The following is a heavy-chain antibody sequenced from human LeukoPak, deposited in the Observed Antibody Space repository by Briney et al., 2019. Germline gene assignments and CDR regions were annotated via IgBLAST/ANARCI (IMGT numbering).Heavy chain of an antibody. CDR2: ISGSGGST. CDR1: GFTFSSYS. V-gene: IGHV3-23*01. D-gene: IGHD3-10*01. CDR3: AKDRFYGSGSYPYYFDY. J-gene: IGHJ4*02. Sequence: GGSLRLSCAASGFTFSSYSMNWVRQAPGKGLEWVSAISGSGGSTYYADSVKGRFTISRDNSKNTLYLQMNSLRAEDTAVYYCAKDRFYGSGSYPYYFDYWGQGTLVTVSS.